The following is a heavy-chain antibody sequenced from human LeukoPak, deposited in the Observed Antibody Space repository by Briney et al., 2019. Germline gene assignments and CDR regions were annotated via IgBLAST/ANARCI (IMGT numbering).Heavy chain of an antibody. CDR2: IYYSGGT. CDR1: GGFISSSNYY. D-gene: IGHD3-22*01. J-gene: IGHJ4*02. CDR3: ARHEVYYDSSGYSFAPYYFDY. V-gene: IGHV4-39*01. Sequence: SETLSLTCSVSGGFISSSNYYWGWIRQPPGKGLEWIGSIYYSGGTYYNPSLKSRVTISVDTSKKQFSLKLSSVTAADTAVYYCARHEVYYDSSGYSFAPYYFDYWGQGILVTVSS.